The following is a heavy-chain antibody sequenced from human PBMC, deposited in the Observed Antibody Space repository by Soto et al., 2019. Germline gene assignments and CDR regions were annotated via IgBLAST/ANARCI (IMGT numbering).Heavy chain of an antibody. J-gene: IGHJ3*02. Sequence: GGSLRLSCAASGFTFSSYSMNWVRQAPGKGLEWVSYISSSSSTIYYADSVKGRFTISRDNAKNSLYLQMNSLRAEDTAVYDCARDVSSSRGINHRRHDAFDIWGQGTMVTVSS. D-gene: IGHD2-2*01. CDR1: GFTFSSYS. V-gene: IGHV3-48*04. CDR3: ARDVSSSRGINHRRHDAFDI. CDR2: ISSSSSTI.